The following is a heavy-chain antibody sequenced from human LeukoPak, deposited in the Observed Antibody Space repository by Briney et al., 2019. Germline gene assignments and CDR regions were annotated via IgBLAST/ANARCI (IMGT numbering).Heavy chain of an antibody. CDR3: ASGPSDLGSSSQY. V-gene: IGHV1-2*02. CDR1: GYTFTVYY. Sequence: ASVTVSFTASGYTFTVYYMHWVRQAPGQGLEWMGWINPNTGGTNYAQKFQGRVTMTTDTSISTAYMELSSLRSDDTAVYYCASGPSDLGSSSQYWGQGTLVTVSS. D-gene: IGHD6-6*01. J-gene: IGHJ4*02. CDR2: INPNTGGT.